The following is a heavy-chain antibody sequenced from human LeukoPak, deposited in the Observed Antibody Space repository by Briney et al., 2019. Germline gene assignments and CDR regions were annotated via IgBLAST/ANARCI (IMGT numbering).Heavy chain of an antibody. CDR3: ASIDLDS. V-gene: IGHV1-24*01. D-gene: IGHD3-22*01. CDR2: EDGEA. Sequence: ASVKVSCKVSGYTLSELSIHWVRQAPGKGLEWMGGEDGEAIYAQKFQGRVTMTEDTSTDTAYMDLSSLIFEDTAVYYCASIDLDSWGQGTLVTVSS. J-gene: IGHJ4*02. CDR1: GYTLSELS.